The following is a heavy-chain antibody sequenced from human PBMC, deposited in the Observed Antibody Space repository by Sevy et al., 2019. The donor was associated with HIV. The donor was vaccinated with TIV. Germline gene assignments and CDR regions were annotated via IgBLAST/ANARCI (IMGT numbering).Heavy chain of an antibody. CDR2: IYWDDDK. Sequence: SGPTLVKPTQTLTLTCTFSGFSLTAHGVGVGYIRQPPGKALEWLAVIYWDDDKRYSPALKKKLTITKDTSKNQVALTLTNMDPVDTATYYCARRYSDYDYAFDYWGQGTLVTVSS. D-gene: IGHD5-12*01. J-gene: IGHJ4*02. CDR3: ARRYSDYDYAFDY. CDR1: GFSLTAHGVG. V-gene: IGHV2-5*02.